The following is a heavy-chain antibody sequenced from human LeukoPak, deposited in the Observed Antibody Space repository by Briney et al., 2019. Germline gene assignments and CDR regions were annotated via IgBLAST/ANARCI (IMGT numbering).Heavy chain of an antibody. CDR3: ATRTCRIAAAVYYYYYGMDV. J-gene: IGHJ6*02. D-gene: IGHD6-13*01. V-gene: IGHV1-24*01. Sequence: GASVKVSCKVSGYTLTELSMHWVRQAPGKGLEWMGGFDPEDGETIYAQKFQGRVTMTEDTSTDTAYMELSSLRSENTAVYYCATRTCRIAAAVYYYYYGMDVWGQGTTVTVSS. CDR1: GYTLTELS. CDR2: FDPEDGET.